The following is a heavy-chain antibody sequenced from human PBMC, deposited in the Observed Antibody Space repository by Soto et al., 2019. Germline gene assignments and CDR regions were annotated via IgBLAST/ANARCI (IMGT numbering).Heavy chain of an antibody. CDR2: VHPETGST. J-gene: IGHJ5*02. V-gene: IGHV1-8*02. CDR3: ATVRVPEEWLDR. CDR1: GYSFRSYD. Sequence: ASVKVSCRGSGYSFRSYDITWVRQAPGQGLEWMGWVHPETGSTGYAQRFQGRVSMTSDTSRNTTYMELSDLRVEDTAVYYCATVRVPEEWLDRWGQGTLVAVYS.